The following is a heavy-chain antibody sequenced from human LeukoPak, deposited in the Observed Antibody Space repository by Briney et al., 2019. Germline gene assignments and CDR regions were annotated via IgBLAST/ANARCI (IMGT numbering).Heavy chain of an antibody. CDR3: ARSESYYDFWSGTGDY. D-gene: IGHD3-3*01. CDR1: GGTFSSYA. Sequence: GASVKVSCKASGGTFSSYAISWVRQAPGQGLEWMGRIIPILAIANYAQKFQGRVTITADKSTSTAYMELSSLRSEDTAVYYCARSESYYDFWSGTGDYWGQGTLVTVSS. V-gene: IGHV1-69*04. J-gene: IGHJ4*02. CDR2: IIPILAIA.